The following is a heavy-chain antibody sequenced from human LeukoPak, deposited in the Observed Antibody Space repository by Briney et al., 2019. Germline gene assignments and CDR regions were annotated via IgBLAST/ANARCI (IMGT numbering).Heavy chain of an antibody. CDR1: GDSVSRSDSY. J-gene: IGHJ1*01. CDR3: ARRRYYDSSGYLE. Sequence: SETLSLTCTIFGDSVSRSDSYWDCIRQPPGKGLEWIGTIYYSGRTYYSPSLKSRVTLSVDMSNNQFSLTLSSVTAADTALYFCARRRYYDSSGYLEWGQGTLVTVSS. CDR2: IYYSGRT. D-gene: IGHD3-22*01. V-gene: IGHV4-39*01.